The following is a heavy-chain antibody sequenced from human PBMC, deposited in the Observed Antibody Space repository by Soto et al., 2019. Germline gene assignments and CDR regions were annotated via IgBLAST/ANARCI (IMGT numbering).Heavy chain of an antibody. D-gene: IGHD5-18*01. CDR3: ARASLSYTAMGTGISWFDP. J-gene: IGHJ5*02. CDR2: IYYSGST. CDR1: GGSISSGGYY. Sequence: QVQLQESGPGLVKPSQTLSLTCTVSGGSISSGGYYWSWIRQHPGKGREWIGYIYYSGSTYYNPSLTSRLTISVDTSKNQFSLKLSSVTAADTAVYYCARASLSYTAMGTGISWFDPWGQGTLVTVSS. V-gene: IGHV4-31*03.